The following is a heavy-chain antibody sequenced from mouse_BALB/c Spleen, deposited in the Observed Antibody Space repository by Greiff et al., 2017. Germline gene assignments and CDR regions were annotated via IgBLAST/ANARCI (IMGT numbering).Heavy chain of an antibody. Sequence: VKLQESGAELVRPGTSVKVSCKASGYAFTNYLIEWVKQRPGQGLEWIGVINPGSGGTNYNEKFKGKATLTADKSSSTAYMQLSSLTSDDSAVYFCAVITTVAYWGQGTLVTVSA. CDR3: AVITTVAY. J-gene: IGHJ3*01. V-gene: IGHV1-54*01. CDR1: GYAFTNYL. D-gene: IGHD1-1*01. CDR2: INPGSGGT.